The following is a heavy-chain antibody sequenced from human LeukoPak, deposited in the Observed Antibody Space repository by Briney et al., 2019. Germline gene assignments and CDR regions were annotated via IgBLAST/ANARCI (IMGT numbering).Heavy chain of an antibody. Sequence: SETLSLTCTVSGGSISSYYWSWIRQPPGKGLEWIGYIYYSGSTNYNPSLKSRVTISVDTSKNQFSLKLSSVTAADTAVYYCAVNSEFGASDIWGQGTMVTVSS. CDR2: IYYSGST. D-gene: IGHD1-14*01. CDR1: GGSISSYY. CDR3: AVNSEFGASDI. V-gene: IGHV4-59*01. J-gene: IGHJ3*02.